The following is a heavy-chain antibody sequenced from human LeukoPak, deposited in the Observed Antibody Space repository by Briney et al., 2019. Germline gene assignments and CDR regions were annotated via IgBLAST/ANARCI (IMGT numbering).Heavy chain of an antibody. V-gene: IGHV1-8*01. J-gene: IGHJ4*02. CDR2: MNPNSGNT. CDR3: AVEGLRDGYNFHAGSGY. CDR1: GYTFTSYD. D-gene: IGHD5-24*01. Sequence: ASVKVSCKASGYTFTSYDINWVRQATGQGLEWMGWMNPNSGNTGYAQKFQGRVTMTRNTSISTAYMELGSLRSEDTAVYYCAVEGLRDGYNFHAGSGYWGQGTLVTVSS.